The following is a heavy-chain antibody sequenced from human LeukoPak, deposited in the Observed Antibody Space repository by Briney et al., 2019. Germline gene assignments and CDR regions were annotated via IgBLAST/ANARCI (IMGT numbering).Heavy chain of an antibody. J-gene: IGHJ4*02. V-gene: IGHV1-2*02. CDR2: VNPNSGGT. D-gene: IGHD5-18*01. CDR1: GYTFTGYY. CDR3: ARVPARGYSYGSDDY. Sequence: GSSVKVSCKACGYTFTGYYMRGVGQAPGKEGEGMGWVNPNSGGTNYARKFQGRVTMTRDTSISTAYMELSRLRSDDKAVYFCARVPARGYSYGSDDYWGQGTLVTVSS.